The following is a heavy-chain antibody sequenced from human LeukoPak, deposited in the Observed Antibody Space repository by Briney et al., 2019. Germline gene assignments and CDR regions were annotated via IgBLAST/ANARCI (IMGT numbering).Heavy chain of an antibody. V-gene: IGHV3-23*01. CDR2: ISGSGGST. CDR1: GFTFSSYT. J-gene: IGHJ4*02. D-gene: IGHD4-17*01. Sequence: GGSLRLSCAASGFTFSSYTMSWVRQAPRKGLEWVSGISGSGGSTYYADSVKGRFTISRDNSKNTVYLQMNSLRAEDTAVYYCAKVPHDYGEKYYFDYWGQGTLVTVSS. CDR3: AKVPHDYGEKYYFDY.